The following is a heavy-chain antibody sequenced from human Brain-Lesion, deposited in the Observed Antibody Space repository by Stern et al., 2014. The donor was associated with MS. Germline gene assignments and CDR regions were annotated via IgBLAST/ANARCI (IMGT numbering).Heavy chain of an antibody. CDR1: GGSISSSTYY. V-gene: IGHV4-39*01. J-gene: IGHJ4*02. CDR3: ARHDSVPRPSQLYSARDRGPGYFDY. Sequence: QLVESGPGLVKPSETLSLTCTVSGGSISSSTYYWAWIRQPPGKGLEWIGNIYYSGFTYYNPSLKSRVTISVDMSKNQFSRKLSSVTAADTAIYYCARHDSVPRPSQLYSARDRGPGYFDYWGQGTLVTVSS. D-gene: IGHD1-26*01. CDR2: IYYSGFT.